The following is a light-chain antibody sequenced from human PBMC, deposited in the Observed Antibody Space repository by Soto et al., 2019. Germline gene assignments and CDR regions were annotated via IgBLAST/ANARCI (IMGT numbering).Light chain of an antibody. CDR2: AAS. CDR1: QSISSS. J-gene: IGKJ4*01. CDR3: QQTYTSPLT. V-gene: IGKV1-39*01. Sequence: DIQMTHSPSSLSASVGDRVTITCRASQSISSSLNWYQLKPGQAPKLLIYAASSLQGGVPSRFSGRGSGTDFTLTISSLQPEDFATYYCQQTYTSPLTFGGGTKVEVQ.